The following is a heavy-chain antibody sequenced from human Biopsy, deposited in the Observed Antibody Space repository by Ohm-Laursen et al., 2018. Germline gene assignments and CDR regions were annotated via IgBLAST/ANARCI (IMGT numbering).Heavy chain of an antibody. CDR3: AIDGNDFLTDYLKIDQ. Sequence: ASVKVSCNASGYTFTGYYLHWVRQAPGQGLEWMGWINPKSGGTHYLEKFRGRVIMTRDTSISTAYMEVSSLRSDDTAVYYCAIDGNDFLTDYLKIDQWGQGTLVTVSS. D-gene: IGHD3-9*01. V-gene: IGHV1-2*02. CDR1: GYTFTGYY. J-gene: IGHJ4*02. CDR2: INPKSGGT.